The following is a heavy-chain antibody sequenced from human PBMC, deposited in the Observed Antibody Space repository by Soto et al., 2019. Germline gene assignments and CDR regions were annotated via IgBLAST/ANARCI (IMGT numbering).Heavy chain of an antibody. CDR1: GGSVSSGSYY. J-gene: IGHJ5*02. CDR3: ARVSTYYDFWSGYYPNWFDP. V-gene: IGHV4-61*01. D-gene: IGHD3-3*01. Sequence: SETLSLTCTVSGGSVSSGSYYWSWIRQPPGKGLEWIGYIYYSGSTNYNPSLKSRVTISVDTSKNQFSLKLSSVTAADTAVYYCARVSTYYDFWSGYYPNWFDPWGQGTLVTVSS. CDR2: IYYSGST.